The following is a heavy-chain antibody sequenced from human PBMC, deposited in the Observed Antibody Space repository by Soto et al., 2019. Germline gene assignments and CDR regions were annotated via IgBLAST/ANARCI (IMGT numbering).Heavy chain of an antibody. J-gene: IGHJ6*02. CDR3: ARVSGSYYYGMDV. D-gene: IGHD1-26*01. CDR1: GGSISSSNW. CDR2: NYHSGST. V-gene: IGHV4-4*02. Sequence: QVQLQESGPGLVKPSGTLSLTCAVSGGSISSSNWWSWVRQPPGKGLEWIGENYHSGSTNYNPSLKGRVTISVNKSKNQFSLKLSSVTAADTAVYYCARVSGSYYYGMDVWGQGTTVTVSS.